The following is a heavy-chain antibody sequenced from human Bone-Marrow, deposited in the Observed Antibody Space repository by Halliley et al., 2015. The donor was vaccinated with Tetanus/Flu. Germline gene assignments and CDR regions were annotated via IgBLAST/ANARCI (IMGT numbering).Heavy chain of an antibody. Sequence: SLRLSCAASGFTFSSHWMSWVRQAPGKGLEWVANIKQDGSATYYVDSVRGRFTISRDNAKNSLYLQMSSLRAEDTAIYYCARDALSGGWFYNWFDPWGQGTLVTVSS. CDR2: IKQDGSAT. CDR3: ARDALSGGWFYNWFDP. CDR1: GFTFSSHW. V-gene: IGHV3-7*03. D-gene: IGHD6-19*01. J-gene: IGHJ5*02.